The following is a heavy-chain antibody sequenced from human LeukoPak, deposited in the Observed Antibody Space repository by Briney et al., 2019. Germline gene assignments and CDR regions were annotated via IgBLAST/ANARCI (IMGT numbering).Heavy chain of an antibody. V-gene: IGHV3-23*01. J-gene: IGHJ5*01. D-gene: IGHD3-10*01. Sequence: GGSLRLSCAASGFTFSNYEMSWVRRAPEKGLQWVSSISGSGGSTYYADSVKGRFTISRDSSKNTVYLQMNSLRAEDTAVYFCAKGSSPDYYGSGRFDSWGQGILVTVSS. CDR2: ISGSGGST. CDR3: AKGSSPDYYGSGRFDS. CDR1: GFTFSNYE.